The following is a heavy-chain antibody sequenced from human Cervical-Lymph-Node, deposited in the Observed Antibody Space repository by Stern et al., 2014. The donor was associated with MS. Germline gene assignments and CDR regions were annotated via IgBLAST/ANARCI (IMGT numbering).Heavy chain of an antibody. D-gene: IGHD3-22*01. CDR3: ARLGRYDGPFLV. Sequence: QVQLQESGPGLVKPSQTLSLTCSVSGDSISTGGYFWSWIRQHPGKGLEWIGYIYRSGATYYNPSLKSRVLIAFDTSNNQFSLRLSSVTAADTAVYYCARLGRYDGPFLVWGQGTLVTVSS. CDR2: IYRSGAT. V-gene: IGHV4-31*03. J-gene: IGHJ4*02. CDR1: GDSISTGGYF.